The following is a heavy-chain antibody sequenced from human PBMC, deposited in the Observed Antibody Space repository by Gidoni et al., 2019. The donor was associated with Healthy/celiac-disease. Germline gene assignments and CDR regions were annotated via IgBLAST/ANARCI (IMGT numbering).Heavy chain of an antibody. J-gene: IGHJ6*02. CDR1: GFTFSSYS. V-gene: IGHV3-21*01. CDR3: ARGPSDYGGNTFYGMDV. Sequence: EVQLVESGGGLVKPGGSLRLSCAASGFTFSSYSMNWVRQAPGTGLEWVSSISSSSSYIYYADSVKGRFTISRDNAKNSLYLQMNSLRAEDTAVYYCARGPSDYGGNTFYGMDVWGQGTTVTVSS. CDR2: ISSSSSYI. D-gene: IGHD4-17*01.